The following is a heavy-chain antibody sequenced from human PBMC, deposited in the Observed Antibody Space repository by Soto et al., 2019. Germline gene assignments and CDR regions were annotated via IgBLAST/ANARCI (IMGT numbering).Heavy chain of an antibody. CDR2: IYYSGST. CDR3: ARVRDYVWGSYRLGSGMDV. CDR1: GGSISSYY. J-gene: IGHJ6*02. Sequence: SETLSLTCTVSGGSISSYYWSWIRQPPGKGLEWIGYIYYSGSTNYNPSPKSRVTISVDTSKNQFSLKLSSVTAADTAVYYCARVRDYVWGSYRLGSGMDVWGQGTTVTVSS. V-gene: IGHV4-59*01. D-gene: IGHD3-16*02.